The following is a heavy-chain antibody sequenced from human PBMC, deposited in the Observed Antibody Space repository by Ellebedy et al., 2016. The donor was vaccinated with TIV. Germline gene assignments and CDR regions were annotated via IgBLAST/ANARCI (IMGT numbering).Heavy chain of an antibody. CDR3: AKAGVVSAISWFDP. CDR2: LSWDGGTT. J-gene: IGHJ5*02. V-gene: IGHV3-43*01. D-gene: IGHD5/OR15-5a*01. CDR1: GFTFDDYT. Sequence: GESLKISCAAPGFTFDDYTMHWVRHVSGKGLEWVSLLSWDGGTTDYADSVKGRFTISRDNGKNSLYLQMNSLRTEDTALYYCAKAGVVSAISWFDPWGQGTLVTVSS.